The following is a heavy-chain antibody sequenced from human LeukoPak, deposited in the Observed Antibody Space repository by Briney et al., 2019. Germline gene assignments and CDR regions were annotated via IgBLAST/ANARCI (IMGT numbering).Heavy chain of an antibody. D-gene: IGHD3-10*01. V-gene: IGHV3-21*01. CDR1: GFTFSSYT. J-gene: IGHJ4*02. Sequence: GGSLRLSCAASGFTFSSYTMNWVRQPPGKGLEWISSINTLSNDIHYRDSVKGRFTVSRDNARNSLFLQMNSLRADDTAIYYCARVVGFGELFQSVWDYWGQGTLVTVSS. CDR2: INTLSNDI. CDR3: ARVVGFGELFQSVWDY.